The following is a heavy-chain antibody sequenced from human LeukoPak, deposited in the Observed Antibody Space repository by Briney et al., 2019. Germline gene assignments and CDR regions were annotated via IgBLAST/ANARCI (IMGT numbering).Heavy chain of an antibody. V-gene: IGHV1-69*13. CDR3: ARDDCSSTSCPAYYYYYYMDV. D-gene: IGHD2-2*01. CDR2: IIPIFGTA. J-gene: IGHJ6*03. Sequence: SVKVSCKASGGTFSSYAISWVRQAPGQGLEWMGGIIPIFGTANYAQKFQGRVTITADESTSTAYMELSSLRSEDTAVYYCARDDCSSTSCPAYYYYYYMDVWGKGTTVTVSS. CDR1: GGTFSSYA.